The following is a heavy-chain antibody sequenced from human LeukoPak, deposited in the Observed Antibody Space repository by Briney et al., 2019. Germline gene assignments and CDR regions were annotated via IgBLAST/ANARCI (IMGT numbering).Heavy chain of an antibody. CDR2: INHSGST. CDR1: GGSFSGYY. Sequence: PSETLSLTCAVYGGSFSGYYWSWIRQPPGKGLEWIGEINHSGSTNYNPSPKSRVTISVDTSKNQFSLKLSSVTAADTAVYYCARVTEDYYDSSGYYPPYYFDYWGQGTLVTVSS. CDR3: ARVTEDYYDSSGYYPPYYFDY. V-gene: IGHV4-34*01. J-gene: IGHJ4*02. D-gene: IGHD3-22*01.